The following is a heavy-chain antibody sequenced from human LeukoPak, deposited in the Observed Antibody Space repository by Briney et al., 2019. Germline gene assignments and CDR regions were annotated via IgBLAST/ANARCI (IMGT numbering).Heavy chain of an antibody. CDR3: AKELGSGRDY. D-gene: IGHD7-27*01. V-gene: IGHV3-49*04. J-gene: IGHJ4*02. CDR2: IRSKTHDGTT. Sequence: GGSLRLSCTASGFTFADYNMNWVRQAPGKGLEWVGYIRSKTHDGTTDYVASVKGRFTISRDDSKSIAYLEMTSLRAEDTAVYYCAKELGSGRDYWGQGTLVTVSS. CDR1: GFTFADYN.